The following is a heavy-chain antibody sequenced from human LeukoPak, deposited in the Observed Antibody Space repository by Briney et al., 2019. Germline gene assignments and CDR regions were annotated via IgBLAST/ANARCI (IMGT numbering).Heavy chain of an antibody. CDR3: ARHPVAATEYFQH. D-gene: IGHD2-15*01. V-gene: IGHV4-38-2*02. Sequence: SETLSLTCTVSGYSISSGYYWGWIRQPPGKGLEWIGSIYHSGSTYYNPSLKSRVTISVDTSKNQFSLKLSSVTAADTAVYYCARHPVAATEYFQHWGQGTLVTVSS. CDR1: GYSISSGYY. CDR2: IYHSGST. J-gene: IGHJ1*01.